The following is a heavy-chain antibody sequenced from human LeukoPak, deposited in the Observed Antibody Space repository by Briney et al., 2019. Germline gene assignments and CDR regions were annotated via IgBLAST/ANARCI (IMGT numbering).Heavy chain of an antibody. CDR3: ARVAYCTKGVCINFDL. D-gene: IGHD2-8*01. CDR2: INPNSGGT. V-gene: IGHV1-2*02. Sequence: VASVKVSCKASGYTFTGSYIHWMRQAPGQGLEWMGWINPNSGGTKYAQNFQGRLTVTRDTSTSTAYMELSGLRADDMAVYYCARVAYCTKGVCINFDLWGQGTLVTVSS. J-gene: IGHJ4*02. CDR1: GYTFTGSY.